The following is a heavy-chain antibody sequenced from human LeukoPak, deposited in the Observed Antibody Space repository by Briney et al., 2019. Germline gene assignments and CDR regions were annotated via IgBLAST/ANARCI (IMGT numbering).Heavy chain of an antibody. CDR1: GFRFSDYW. D-gene: IGHD2-15*01. V-gene: IGHV3-7*01. Sequence: PGGSLRLSCEASGFRFSDYWMTWVRQAPGKGLEWVANIKEDGREKYHVDSVKGRFTLSKDNAKNSVYLQMNSLGAEDTAVYYCARGWGEKGYCRGGTCNNPQFDYWGQGILVTVSS. J-gene: IGHJ4*02. CDR2: IKEDGREK. CDR3: ARGWGEKGYCRGGTCNNPQFDY.